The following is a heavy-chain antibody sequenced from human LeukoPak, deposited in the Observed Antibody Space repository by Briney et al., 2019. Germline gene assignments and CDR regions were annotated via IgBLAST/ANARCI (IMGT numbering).Heavy chain of an antibody. CDR2: INPSDSYT. V-gene: IGHV5-10-1*01. Sequence: GESLKISCKGSGYSFTSYWISWVRQMPGKGLEWMGKINPSDSYTNYSPSFQGHVTISADKSISTACLQWSSLKASDTAMYYCARRGYSGYDYFDYWGQGTLVTVSS. CDR1: GYSFTSYW. CDR3: ARRGYSGYDYFDY. J-gene: IGHJ4*02. D-gene: IGHD5-12*01.